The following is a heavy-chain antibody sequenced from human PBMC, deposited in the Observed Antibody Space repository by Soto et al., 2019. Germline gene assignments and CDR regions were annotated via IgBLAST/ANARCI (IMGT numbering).Heavy chain of an antibody. CDR3: AKDPSRDDFWSGYYTNYFDY. CDR1: GFTFSSYA. D-gene: IGHD3-3*01. V-gene: IGHV3-23*01. J-gene: IGHJ4*02. Sequence: GGSLRLSCAASGFTFSSYAMSWVRQAPGKGLEWVSAISGSGGSTYYADSVKGRFTISRDNSKNTLYLQMNSLRAEDTAVYYCAKDPSRDDFWSGYYTNYFDYWGQGTLVTVSS. CDR2: ISGSGGST.